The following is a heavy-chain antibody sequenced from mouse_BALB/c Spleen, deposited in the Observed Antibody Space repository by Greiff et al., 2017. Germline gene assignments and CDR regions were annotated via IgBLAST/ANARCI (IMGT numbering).Heavy chain of an antibody. CDR2: ISNLAYSI. Sequence: DVQLVESGGGLVQPGGSRKLSCAASGFTFSDYGMAWVRQAPGKGPEWVAFISNLAYSIYYADTVTGRFTISRENAKNTLYLEMSSLRSEDTAMYYCARGGDSPGWFAYWGQGTLVTVSA. CDR1: GFTFSDYG. V-gene: IGHV5-15*02. CDR3: ARGGDSPGWFAY. J-gene: IGHJ3*01.